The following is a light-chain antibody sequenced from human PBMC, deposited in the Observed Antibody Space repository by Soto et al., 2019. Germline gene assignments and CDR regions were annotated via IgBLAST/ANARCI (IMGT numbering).Light chain of an antibody. Sequence: QSVLTQPPSVSAAPGQRITISCSGGSPNLVNNFVSWYQQLPKTAPKLLIYEDSKRPSGIPDRFSGSKSGTSATLGITGLQTGDEADYYCGSWDSSLRDVVFGEGTKLTVL. V-gene: IGLV1-51*02. J-gene: IGLJ3*02. CDR2: EDS. CDR3: GSWDSSLRDVV. CDR1: SPNLVNNF.